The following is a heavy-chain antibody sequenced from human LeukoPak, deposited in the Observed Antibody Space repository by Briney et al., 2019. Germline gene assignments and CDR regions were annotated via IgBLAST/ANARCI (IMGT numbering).Heavy chain of an antibody. V-gene: IGHV1-69*05. CDR3: AIRGYSGYENYYFDY. CDR1: GCTFSSYA. D-gene: IGHD5-12*01. J-gene: IGHJ4*02. CDR2: INPIFGTA. Sequence: GASVKVSCKASGCTFSSYAISWVRQAPGQGLEWMGRINPIFGTANYAQKFQGRVTITTDESTSTAYMELSSLRSEDTAVYYCAIRGYSGYENYYFDYWGQGTLVTVSS.